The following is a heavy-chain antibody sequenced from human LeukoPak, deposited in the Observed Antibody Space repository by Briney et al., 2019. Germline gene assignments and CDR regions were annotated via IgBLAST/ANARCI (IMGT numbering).Heavy chain of an antibody. CDR1: GFNVSNNY. CDR3: AISGLGFGEFRGLDY. D-gene: IGHD3-10*01. V-gene: IGHV3-53*01. CDR2: IFSSGPT. J-gene: IGHJ4*02. Sequence: PGWSLRLSCAASGFNVSNNYMNWVRQAPGKGLEWVSVIFSSGPTYYADSVKGRFTISRDTSKNALYLQMNSLRAEDTAVYYCAISGLGFGEFRGLDYWGQGTLVTVSS.